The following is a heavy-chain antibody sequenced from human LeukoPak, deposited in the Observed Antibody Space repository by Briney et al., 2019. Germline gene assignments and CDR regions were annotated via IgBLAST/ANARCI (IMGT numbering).Heavy chain of an antibody. CDR3: ARVATMVRGVKRGSFDY. J-gene: IGHJ4*02. Sequence: PSETLSLTCTVSGGSISSSSYYWSWIRQPAGKGLEWIGRIYTSGSTNYNPSLKSRVTMSVDTSKNQFSLKLSSVTAADTAVYYCARVATMVRGVKRGSFDYWGQGTLVTVSS. CDR1: GGSISSSSYY. CDR2: IYTSGST. D-gene: IGHD3-10*01. V-gene: IGHV4-61*02.